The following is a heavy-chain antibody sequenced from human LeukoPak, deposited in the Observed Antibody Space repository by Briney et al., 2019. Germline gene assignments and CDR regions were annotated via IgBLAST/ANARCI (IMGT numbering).Heavy chain of an antibody. J-gene: IGHJ2*01. CDR3: ARDLEPHYYFDL. V-gene: IGHV3-20*04. CDR1: GFRFNTFW. Sequence: GGSLRLSCAASGFRFNTFWMSWVRQAPGKGLEWVSGINWNGGSTGYADSVKGRFTISRDNAKNSLYLQMNSLRAEDTAVYYCARDLEPHYYFDLWGRGTLVTVSP. D-gene: IGHD1-1*01. CDR2: INWNGGST.